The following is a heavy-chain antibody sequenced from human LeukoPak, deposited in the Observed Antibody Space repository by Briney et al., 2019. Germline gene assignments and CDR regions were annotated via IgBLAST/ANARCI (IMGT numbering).Heavy chain of an antibody. CDR3: ARRAMTTVTTLGFDY. J-gene: IGHJ4*02. V-gene: IGHV1-18*01. CDR1: GCTFTSYG. D-gene: IGHD4-17*01. Sequence: ASVKISCKASGCTFTSYGISWVRQAPGQGLERMGWISAYNGNTNYAQKLQGRVTMTTDTSASTAYMELRSLRSDDTAVYYCARRAMTTVTTLGFDYWGQGTLVTVSS. CDR2: ISAYNGNT.